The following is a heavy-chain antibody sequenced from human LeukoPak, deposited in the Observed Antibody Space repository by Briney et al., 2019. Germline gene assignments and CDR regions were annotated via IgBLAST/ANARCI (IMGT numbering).Heavy chain of an antibody. CDR1: GYTFTGFY. D-gene: IGHD3-22*01. CDR3: ARPPYYDSSGYPDDAFDI. V-gene: IGHV1-2*02. CDR2: INPNSGGT. Sequence: GASVKVSCKAFGYTFTGFYMHWVRQAPGQGLEWMGWINPNSGGTNYAQRFQGRVTMTRDTSISTAYMELSRLRSDDTAVYYCARPPYYDSSGYPDDAFDIWGQGTMVTVPS. J-gene: IGHJ3*02.